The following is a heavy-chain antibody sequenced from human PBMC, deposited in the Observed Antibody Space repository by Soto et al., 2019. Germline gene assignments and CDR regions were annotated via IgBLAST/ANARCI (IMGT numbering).Heavy chain of an antibody. CDR3: ARGPWGSIFAYYYYMDV. J-gene: IGHJ6*03. Sequence: PSETLSLTCTVSGGSISSYYWSWIRQPPGKGLEWIGYIYYSGSTNYNPSLKSRVTISVDTSKNQFSLKLSSVTAADTAVYYCARGPWGSIFAYYYYMDVWGKGTTVTVSS. CDR1: GGSISSYY. V-gene: IGHV4-59*08. D-gene: IGHD7-27*01. CDR2: IYYSGST.